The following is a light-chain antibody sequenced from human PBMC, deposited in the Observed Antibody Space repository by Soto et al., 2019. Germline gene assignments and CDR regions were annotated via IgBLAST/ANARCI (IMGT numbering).Light chain of an antibody. CDR2: GAS. Sequence: EIGMTHSPATLSVSPGERATLSCRASQSVTTNLAWYQQKPGQAPRLLIYGASTRATGIPARFSGSGSGTEFTLTISSLQSEDFAVYYCQQYNNWPRTFGQGTRL. CDR3: QQYNNWPRT. CDR1: QSVTTN. J-gene: IGKJ5*01. V-gene: IGKV3-15*01.